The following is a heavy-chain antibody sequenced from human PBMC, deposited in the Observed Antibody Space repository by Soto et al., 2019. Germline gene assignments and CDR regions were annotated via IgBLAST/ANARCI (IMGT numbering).Heavy chain of an antibody. D-gene: IGHD3-22*01. V-gene: IGHV4-31*03. Sequence: SESMSLTCTVSGGSISSGGYYWSWNHQHPGKGLEWIGYIYYSGSTYYNPSLKSRVTISVDTSKNQFSLKLSSVTAADSAVYYCAGQGNYYDSSGSWGWFGPWGQGTLVTVSS. CDR1: GGSISSGGYY. J-gene: IGHJ5*02. CDR2: IYYSGST. CDR3: AGQGNYYDSSGSWGWFGP.